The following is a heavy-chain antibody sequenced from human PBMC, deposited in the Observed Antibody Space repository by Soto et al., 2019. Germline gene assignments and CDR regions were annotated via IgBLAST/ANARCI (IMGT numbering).Heavy chain of an antibody. CDR3: ARAGRYYYYGMDV. Sequence: SETLSLTCSVNGGSLSGYYWSWIRQSPGKGLEWIGEINHRGSSDYNPSLKSRVTLSIDASMNHVTLELTSVTAADTAVYYCARAGRYYYYGMDVRGQGTTFAVSS. CDR1: GGSLSGYY. D-gene: IGHD1-1*01. J-gene: IGHJ6*02. V-gene: IGHV4-34*01. CDR2: INHRGSS.